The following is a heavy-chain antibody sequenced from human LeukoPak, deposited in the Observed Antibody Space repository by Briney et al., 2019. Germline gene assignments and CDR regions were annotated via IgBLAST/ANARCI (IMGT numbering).Heavy chain of an antibody. D-gene: IGHD6-13*01. Sequence: SETRSLTCTVSGGSISSYYWSWIRQPPGKGLEWIGYIYYSGSTNYNPSLRSRVTISVDTSKNQFSLKLSSVTAADTAVYYCARDGLAAAHYYYGMDVWGQGTTVTVSS. CDR3: ARDGLAAAHYYYGMDV. CDR2: IYYSGST. CDR1: GGSISSYY. J-gene: IGHJ6*02. V-gene: IGHV4-59*01.